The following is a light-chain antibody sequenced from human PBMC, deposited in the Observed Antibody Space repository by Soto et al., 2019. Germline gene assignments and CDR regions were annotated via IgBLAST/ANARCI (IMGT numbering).Light chain of an antibody. CDR3: QSYDSSLSGYV. CDR2: GNS. CDR1: TSNIGAGYD. J-gene: IGLJ1*01. V-gene: IGLV1-40*01. Sequence: QSVLTQPPSVSCATGQSVTISCTGSTSNIGAGYDVHWYQQLPGTAPKLLIYGNSNRPSGVPDRFSGSKSGTSASLAITGLQAEDEADYYCQSYDSSLSGYVFGTGT.